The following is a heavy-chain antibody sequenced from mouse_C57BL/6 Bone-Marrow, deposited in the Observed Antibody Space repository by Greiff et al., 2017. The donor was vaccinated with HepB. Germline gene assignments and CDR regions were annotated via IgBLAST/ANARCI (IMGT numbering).Heavy chain of an antibody. Sequence: EVMLVESGGGLVQPGESLKLSCESNEYAFPSHDMSWVRKTPEKRLELVAAINSDGGSTYYPDTMERRIIISRDHTKKTMYLQMSSMSSEDPALYYCAREDYYGRSPDYWGQGTTLTVSS. V-gene: IGHV5-2*01. D-gene: IGHD1-1*01. CDR1: EYAFPSHD. CDR3: AREDYYGRSPDY. J-gene: IGHJ2*01. CDR2: INSDGGST.